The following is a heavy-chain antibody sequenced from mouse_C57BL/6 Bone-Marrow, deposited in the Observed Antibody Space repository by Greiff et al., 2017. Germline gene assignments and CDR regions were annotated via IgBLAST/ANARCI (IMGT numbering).Heavy chain of an antibody. CDR3: ARDDYGGSDYARDY. J-gene: IGHJ4*01. D-gene: IGHD1-2*01. V-gene: IGHV7-1*01. Sequence: EVKLVESGGGLVQSGRSLRLSCATSGFTFSDFYMEWVRQAPGKGLEWIAASRNKANDYTTEYSASVKGPFIVSRDTSQSILYLQMNALGAEDTAIYDCARDDYGGSDYARDYWGQGTSVTVSS. CDR1: GFTFSDFY. CDR2: SRNKANDYTT.